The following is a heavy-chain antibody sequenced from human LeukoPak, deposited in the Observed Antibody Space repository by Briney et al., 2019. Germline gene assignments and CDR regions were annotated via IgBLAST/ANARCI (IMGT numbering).Heavy chain of an antibody. J-gene: IGHJ6*04. CDR1: GGSINSYY. V-gene: IGHV4-59*01. CDR2: LYYSGST. CDR3: ARGVGASSSLYEGPHYYTGMDV. D-gene: IGHD2-2*01. Sequence: SETLSLTCTVSGGSINSYYWSWIRQPPGKGLEWIGYLYYSGSTKYNPSLKSRVTISVDTSKTQSSLKLSSVTAAASAVYYCARGVGASSSLYEGPHYYTGMDVWGGGTTVSVSS.